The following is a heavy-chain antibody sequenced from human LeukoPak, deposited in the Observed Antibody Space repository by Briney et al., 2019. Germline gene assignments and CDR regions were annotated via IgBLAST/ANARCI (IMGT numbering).Heavy chain of an antibody. CDR3: ARDCRSTSCYEGAFDI. J-gene: IGHJ3*02. CDR1: GFTFSDYY. CDR2: ISSSGSTI. V-gene: IGHV3-11*04. D-gene: IGHD2-2*01. Sequence: PGGSLRLSCAASGFTFSDYYMSWIRQAPGKGLEWVSYISSSGSTIYYADSVKGRFTISRDSAENSLYLQMNSLRAEDTAVYYCARDCRSTSCYEGAFDIWGQGTMVTVSS.